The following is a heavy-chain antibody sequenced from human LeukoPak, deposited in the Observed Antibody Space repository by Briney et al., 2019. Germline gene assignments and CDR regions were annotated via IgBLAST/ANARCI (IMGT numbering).Heavy chain of an antibody. Sequence: PSETLSLTCTVSGGSISRYCWSRIRQPAGKGLEWIGRLHIDGSTNYDPSLRSRVTMSVDTSKSQFSLRLNSVTAADTAVYYCATLEGVATPDSWGQGTLVTVSS. D-gene: IGHD5-12*01. CDR2: LHIDGST. V-gene: IGHV4-4*07. CDR3: ATLEGVATPDS. CDR1: GGSISRYC. J-gene: IGHJ4*02.